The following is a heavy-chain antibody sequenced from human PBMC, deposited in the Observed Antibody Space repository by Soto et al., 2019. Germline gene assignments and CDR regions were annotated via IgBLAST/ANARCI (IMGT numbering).Heavy chain of an antibody. Sequence: ASVKVSCKASGYTFTSYDINWVRQATGQGLEWMGWMNPNSGNTGYAQKFQGRVTMTRNTSISTAYMELSSLRSEDTAVYYCAKPYGGNSITSFAYYYGMDVWGQGTTVTVSS. D-gene: IGHD4-17*01. J-gene: IGHJ6*02. CDR2: MNPNSGNT. CDR1: GYTFTSYD. V-gene: IGHV1-8*01. CDR3: AKPYGGNSITSFAYYYGMDV.